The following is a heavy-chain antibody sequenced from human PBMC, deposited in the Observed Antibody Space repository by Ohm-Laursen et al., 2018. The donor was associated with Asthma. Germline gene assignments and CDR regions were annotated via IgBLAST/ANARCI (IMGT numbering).Heavy chain of an antibody. D-gene: IGHD2-15*01. CDR2: ISYDGSNK. CDR1: GFTFSSYG. V-gene: IGHV3-30*18. Sequence: SSLRLSCAASGFTFSSYGMHWVRQAPGKGLEWVAVISYDGSNKYYADSVKGRFTISRDNSKNTLYLQMNSLRAEDTAVYYCAKVIASLYGMDVWGQGTTVTVSS. J-gene: IGHJ6*02. CDR3: AKVIASLYGMDV.